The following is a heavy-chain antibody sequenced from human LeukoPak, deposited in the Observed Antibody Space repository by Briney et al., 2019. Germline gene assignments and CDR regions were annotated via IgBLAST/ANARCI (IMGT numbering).Heavy chain of an antibody. V-gene: IGHV3-33*06. D-gene: IGHD4-11*01. CDR2: IRNDGSNK. CDR1: GFTFSHYG. J-gene: IGHJ5*02. Sequence: GGSLRLSCATSGFTFSHYGMHWVRQAPGKGLEWVAVIRNDGSNKYYGDSVKGRFTISRDNSKNTLYLQMNSLTVEDTAVYYCAKDAQRGFDYSNSLEHWGQGTLVTVSS. CDR3: AKDAQRGFDYSNSLEH.